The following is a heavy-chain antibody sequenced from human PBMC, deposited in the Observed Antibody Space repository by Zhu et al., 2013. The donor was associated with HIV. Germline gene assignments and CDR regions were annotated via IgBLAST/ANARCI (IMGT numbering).Heavy chain of an antibody. D-gene: IGHD3-22*01. V-gene: IGHV1-3*01. CDR1: GYLFSGYA. CDR3: TRTRATYFYDSNGHEGDL. Sequence: QVQLVQSGAELKRPGASVKISCEASGYLFSGYAIHWVRQAPGQRLEWMAWINAGNANTKVSQKFQGRVTLTSDTSASTAYMQLSSLRYEDTAVYYCTRTRATYFYDSNGHEGDLWGQGTLITVSS. CDR2: INAGNANT. J-gene: IGHJ5*02.